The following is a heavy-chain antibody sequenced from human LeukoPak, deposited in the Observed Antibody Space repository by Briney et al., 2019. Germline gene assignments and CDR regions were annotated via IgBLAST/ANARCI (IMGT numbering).Heavy chain of an antibody. CDR1: GGSISSYY. CDR2: IYYSGST. CDR3: AKSDYGRFDY. V-gene: IGHV4-59*01. Sequence: SETLSLTCTVSGGSISSYYWSWIRQPPGKGLEWIGYIYYSGSTNYNPSLKSRVTISVDTSKNQFSLKLSSVTAADTAVYYCAKSDYGRFDYWGQGALVTVSS. D-gene: IGHD4-17*01. J-gene: IGHJ4*02.